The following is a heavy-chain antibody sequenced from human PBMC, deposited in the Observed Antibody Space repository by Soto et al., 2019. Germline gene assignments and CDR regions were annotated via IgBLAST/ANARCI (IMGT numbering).Heavy chain of an antibody. J-gene: IGHJ4*02. CDR1: GFTVSDS. CDR3: ARDASGPFDY. V-gene: IGHV3-53*01. D-gene: IGHD6-19*01. Sequence: PGGSLRLSCSVAGFTVSDSMSWVRQAPGKGLECVSFIHSDGSTHYTDSVRGRFTISRDNSKNTLYLQMDRLRVDDTEVYFCARDASGPFDYWGQGTLVTVSS. CDR2: IHSDGST.